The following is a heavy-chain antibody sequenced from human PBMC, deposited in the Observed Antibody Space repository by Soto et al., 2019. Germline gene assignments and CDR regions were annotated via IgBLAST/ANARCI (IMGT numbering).Heavy chain of an antibody. V-gene: IGHV3-73*01. CDR1: GFTFSGSA. CDR3: TRLVSSSSVPGNY. J-gene: IGHJ4*02. Sequence: GGSLRLSCAASGFTFSGSAMHWVRQASGKGLEWVGRIRSKANSYATAYAASVKGRFTISRDDSKNTAYLQMNSLKTEDTAVYYCTRLVSSSSVPGNYWGQGTLVTVSS. D-gene: IGHD6-6*01. CDR2: IRSKANSYAT.